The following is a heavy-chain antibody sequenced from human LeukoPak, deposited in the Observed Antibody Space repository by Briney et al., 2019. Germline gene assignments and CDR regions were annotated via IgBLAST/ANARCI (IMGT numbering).Heavy chain of an antibody. CDR3: ATTYDSSGYYYNWFDP. CDR2: VDPEDGET. D-gene: IGHD3-22*01. V-gene: IGHV1-24*01. Sequence: ASVKVSCKVSGYTLTELSMHWVRQAPGKGLEWMGLVDPEDGETIYAEKFQGRVTITADTSTDTAYMELSSLRSEDTAVYYCATTYDSSGYYYNWFDPWGQGTLVTVSS. CDR1: GYTLTELS. J-gene: IGHJ5*02.